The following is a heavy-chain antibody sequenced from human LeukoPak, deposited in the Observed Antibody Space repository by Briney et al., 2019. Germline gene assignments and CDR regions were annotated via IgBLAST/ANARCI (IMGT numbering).Heavy chain of an antibody. D-gene: IGHD3-9*01. Sequence: PGGALQSSCKGSGYGFTSYWISWGRRMPGKGGGWMGRIDPSDSYTNYSPSFQGHVTISADKSISTAYLQCSSLKASDTAMYYCARPILTGYYSDAFDIWGQGTMVTVSS. CDR2: IDPSDSYT. CDR1: GYGFTSYW. V-gene: IGHV5-10-1*01. J-gene: IGHJ3*02. CDR3: ARPILTGYYSDAFDI.